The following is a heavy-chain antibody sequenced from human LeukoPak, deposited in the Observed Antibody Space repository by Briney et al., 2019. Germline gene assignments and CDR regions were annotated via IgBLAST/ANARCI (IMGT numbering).Heavy chain of an antibody. CDR2: IYHSGST. CDR1: DYSISSAYY. Sequence: SETLSLTCAVSDYSISSAYYWGWIRQPPGKGLEWIGSIYHSGSTDYNPSLKSRVTISVDTSKNQFSLKLRSVTAADTAVYYCARDQAYCGGDCYFGFWGQGTLVTVSS. J-gene: IGHJ4*02. D-gene: IGHD2-21*02. V-gene: IGHV4-38-2*02. CDR3: ARDQAYCGGDCYFGF.